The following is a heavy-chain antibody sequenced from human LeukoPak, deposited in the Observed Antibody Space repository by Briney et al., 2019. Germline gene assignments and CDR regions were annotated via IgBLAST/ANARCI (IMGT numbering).Heavy chain of an antibody. J-gene: IGHJ2*01. Sequence: PGGSLRLSCAASGFTFSSYSMNWVRQAPGKGLEWVSYISSSSSTIYCADSVKGRFTISRDNAKNSLYLQMNSLRAEDTAVYYCARDPLSLGIGTSWYFDLWGRGTLVTVSS. CDR1: GFTFSSYS. CDR3: ARDPLSLGIGTSWYFDL. V-gene: IGHV3-48*01. CDR2: ISSSSSTI. D-gene: IGHD7-27*01.